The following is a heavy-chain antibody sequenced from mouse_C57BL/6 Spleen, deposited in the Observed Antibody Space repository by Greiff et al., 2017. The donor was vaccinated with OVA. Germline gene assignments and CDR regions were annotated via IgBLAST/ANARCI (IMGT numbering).Heavy chain of an antibody. D-gene: IGHD4-1*01. V-gene: IGHV1-82*01. CDR1: GYAFSSSW. J-gene: IGHJ2*01. CDR3: AREALNWDYFDY. Sequence: VQLVESGPELVKPGASVKISCKASGYAFSSSWMNWVKQRPGKGLEWIGRIYPGDGDTNYNGKFKGKATLTADKSSSTAYMQLSSLTSEDSAVYFCAREALNWDYFDYWGQGTTLTVSS. CDR2: IYPGDGDT.